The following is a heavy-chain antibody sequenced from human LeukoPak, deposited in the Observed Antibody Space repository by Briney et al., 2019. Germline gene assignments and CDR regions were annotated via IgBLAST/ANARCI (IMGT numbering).Heavy chain of an antibody. V-gene: IGHV4-59*01. CDR3: ARDIGYYGSGSYYPWYFDL. CDR2: IYYSGTT. D-gene: IGHD3-10*01. CDR1: GGSISGNY. J-gene: IGHJ2*01. Sequence: SETLSLTCTVSGGSISGNYWSWIRQPPGKGLEWIGYIYYSGTTNYNPSLKSRVTISLDTSKNQFSLKLTSVTAADTAVYYCARDIGYYGSGSYYPWYFDLWGRGTLVTVSS.